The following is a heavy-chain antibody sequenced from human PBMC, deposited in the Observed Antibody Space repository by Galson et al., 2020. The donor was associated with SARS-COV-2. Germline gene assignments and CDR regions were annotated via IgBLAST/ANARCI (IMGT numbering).Heavy chain of an antibody. CDR3: ARAMGVGDFWSNDYFFYGMDV. D-gene: IGHD3-3*01. V-gene: IGHV1-18*04. J-gene: IGHJ6*02. Sequence: ASVKVSCKASGYMLSSYGISWVRQAPGQGLEWVGWISSHNGKTEYAQKFQGRVTMTTDTSTSTAYMELRSLRSDDTAVYYCARAMGVGDFWSNDYFFYGMDVWGQGTTVTVSS. CDR2: ISSHNGKT. CDR1: GYMLSSYG.